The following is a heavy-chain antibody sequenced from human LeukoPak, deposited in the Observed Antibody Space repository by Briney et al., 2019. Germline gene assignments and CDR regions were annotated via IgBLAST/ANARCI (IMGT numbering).Heavy chain of an antibody. D-gene: IGHD3-22*01. CDR1: GGSISSYY. CDR2: IYTSGST. V-gene: IGHV4-4*07. Sequence: SETLSLTCTVSGGSISSYYWSWIRQPAGKGLEWIGRIYTSGSTNYNPSLKSRVTISVDTSKNQFSLKVNSVTAADTAVYYCARDPYYYDSSGYSYYYYMDVWGKGTMVTVSS. CDR3: ARDPYYYDSSGYSYYYYMDV. J-gene: IGHJ6*03.